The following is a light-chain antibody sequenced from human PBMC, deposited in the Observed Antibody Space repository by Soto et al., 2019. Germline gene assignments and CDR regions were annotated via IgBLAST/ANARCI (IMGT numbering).Light chain of an antibody. J-gene: IGKJ3*01. CDR2: LTS. CDR1: QSLLHSDGYNY. V-gene: IGKV2-28*01. Sequence: DIVMTQSPLSLPVTPGEPASISCRSSQSLLHSDGYNYLDWYLQKPGQSPQLLIYLTSKRASGVADMXSGSGSGTDFILKISRVEAEDVGVYYCMQGLQTLPTFGPGTKVHIK. CDR3: MQGLQTLPT.